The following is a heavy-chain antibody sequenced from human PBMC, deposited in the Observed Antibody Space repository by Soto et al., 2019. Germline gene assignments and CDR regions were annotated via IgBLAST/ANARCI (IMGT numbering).Heavy chain of an antibody. Sequence: PGGSLRLSCAASGFTFSSYGMRWVRQAPGKGLEWVAVISYDGSNKYYADSVKGRFTISRDNSKNTLYLQMNSLRAEDTAVYYCAKDRKAEHYGMDVWGQGTTVTVSS. V-gene: IGHV3-30*18. CDR1: GFTFSSYG. J-gene: IGHJ6*02. D-gene: IGHD2-15*01. CDR2: ISYDGSNK. CDR3: AKDRKAEHYGMDV.